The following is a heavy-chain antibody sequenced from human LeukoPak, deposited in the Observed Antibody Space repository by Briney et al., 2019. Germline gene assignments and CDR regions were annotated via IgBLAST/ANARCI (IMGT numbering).Heavy chain of an antibody. V-gene: IGHV3-30-3*01. CDR3: ARGKGSESGYDYFLDY. J-gene: IGHJ4*02. CDR1: GFTFSSYA. CDR2: FSYDGSSK. D-gene: IGHD5-12*01. Sequence: SGGSLRLSCAASGFTFSSYAMHWVRQAPGKGLEWVTLFSYDGSSKHYADSVRGRFTISRDNSKNTLYLQMNSLRADDSAVYYCARGKGSESGYDYFLDYWGQGTLVTVSS.